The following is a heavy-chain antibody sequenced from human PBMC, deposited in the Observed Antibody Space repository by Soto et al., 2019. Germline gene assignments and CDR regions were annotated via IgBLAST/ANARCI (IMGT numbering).Heavy chain of an antibody. Sequence: VASVKVSCKASGYTFTGYYMHWVRQAPGQGLEWMGWINPNSGGTNYAQKFQGRVTMTRDTSISTAYMELSRLRSDDTAVYYCARHFFITNFGVVSDGAFDIWGQGTMVTVSS. J-gene: IGHJ3*02. CDR2: INPNSGGT. CDR3: ARHFFITNFGVVSDGAFDI. V-gene: IGHV1-2*02. D-gene: IGHD3-3*01. CDR1: GYTFTGYY.